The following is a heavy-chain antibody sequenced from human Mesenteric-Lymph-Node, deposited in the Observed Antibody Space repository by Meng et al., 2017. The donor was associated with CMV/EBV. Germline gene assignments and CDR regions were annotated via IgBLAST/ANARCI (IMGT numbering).Heavy chain of an antibody. Sequence: GGSLRLSCAASGFTFSSYAMHWVRQAPGKGLEWVAVISYDGSNKYYADSVKGRFTISRDNSKNILYLQMNSLSAEDTAVYYCAKDPPSRGSWYGPRQLDLWGQGTPVTVSS. V-gene: IGHV3-30-3*01. CDR3: AKDPPSRGSWYGPRQLDL. J-gene: IGHJ5*02. D-gene: IGHD2-15*01. CDR2: ISYDGSNK. CDR1: GFTFSSYA.